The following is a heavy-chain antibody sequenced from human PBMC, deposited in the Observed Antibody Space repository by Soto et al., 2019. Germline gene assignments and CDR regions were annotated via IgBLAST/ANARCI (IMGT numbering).Heavy chain of an antibody. D-gene: IGHD5-18*01. Sequence: QVQLVESGGGVAQPGRSLRLFCAASGFTLSSYSLHWVRLSLGKGLEWVVAISSDGTEKHYADSVKGRFTISRNNSKNTLPLQSNSLRTEDTTVYYYARMFGFSYGPANRGMDVWGQGTTVTVSS. J-gene: IGHJ6*02. CDR2: ISSDGTEK. CDR3: ARMFGFSYGPANRGMDV. CDR1: GFTLSSYS. V-gene: IGHV3-30*04.